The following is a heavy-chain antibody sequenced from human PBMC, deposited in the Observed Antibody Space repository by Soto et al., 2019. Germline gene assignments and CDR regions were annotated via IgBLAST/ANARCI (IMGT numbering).Heavy chain of an antibody. CDR2: INPNSGGT. D-gene: IGHD3-10*01. CDR3: AREGEYYYGMDV. V-gene: IGHV1-2*04. CDR1: GYTFTGYY. Sequence: ASVKVSCKASGYTFTGYYMHWVRQAPGQGLEWMGWINPNSGGTSYAQKFQGWVTMTRDTSISTAYMELSRLRSDDTAVYYCAREGEYYYGMDVWGQGTTVTVSS. J-gene: IGHJ6*02.